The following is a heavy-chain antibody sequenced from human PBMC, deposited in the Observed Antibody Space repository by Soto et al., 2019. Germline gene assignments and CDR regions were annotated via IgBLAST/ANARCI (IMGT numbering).Heavy chain of an antibody. CDR2: INHSGNT. CDR3: ARQWTNYDILTGYFQYYFDY. V-gene: IGHV4-34*01. D-gene: IGHD3-9*01. CDR1: GGSFSGYY. Sequence: SETLSLTCAVYGGSFSGYYWSWIRQPPGKGLEWIGEINHSGNTNYNPSLESRVTISVDTSKNQLSLNLSSVTAEDTAVYYCARQWTNYDILTGYFQYYFDYWGQGTLVTVSS. J-gene: IGHJ4*02.